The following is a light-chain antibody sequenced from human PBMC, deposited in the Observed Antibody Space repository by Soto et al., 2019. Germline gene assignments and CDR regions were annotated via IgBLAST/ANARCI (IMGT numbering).Light chain of an antibody. CDR2: DVS. V-gene: IGLV2-14*01. CDR3: SSYTSSSTLV. J-gene: IGLJ1*01. CDR1: SSDVGGHKY. Sequence: QAALTQPASVSGSPGQSITISCTGTSSDVGGHKYVSWYQQYPGKAPKVIIYDVSDRFSGVSNRFSGSKSGNTASLTISGLQAEDEADYLCSSYTSSSTLVFGTGTKLTVL.